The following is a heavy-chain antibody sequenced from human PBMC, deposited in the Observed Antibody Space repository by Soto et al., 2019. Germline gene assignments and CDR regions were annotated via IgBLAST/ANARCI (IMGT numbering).Heavy chain of an antibody. CDR2: IWYDGSNK. J-gene: IGHJ6*02. V-gene: IGHV3-33*01. CDR1: GFTFSSYG. CDR3: ARDKMCDGTCVFYYYGMDV. D-gene: IGHD2-21*01. Sequence: GGSLRLSCAASGFTFSSYGMHWVRQAPGKGLEWVAVIWYDGSNKYYADSVKGRFTISRDNSKNTLYLQMNSLRAEDTAVYYWARDKMCDGTCVFYYYGMDVWGQGTTVTVSS.